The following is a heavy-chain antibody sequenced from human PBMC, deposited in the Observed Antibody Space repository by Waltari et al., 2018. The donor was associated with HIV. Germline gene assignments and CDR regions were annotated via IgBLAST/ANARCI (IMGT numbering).Heavy chain of an antibody. D-gene: IGHD3-10*01. V-gene: IGHV3-15*01. CDR2: INSKSDCGTK. CDR3: TRGAEDLWRVY. CDR1: EFIFWNAW. Sequence: EVPLVESGGGLVKPGRSLSLSCAASEFIFWNAWMSCVRQAPGKGPEWAGRINSKSDCGTKYYAATVTRRLTISRDDSKLTLYLKMTTRKTEDTAVYYWTRGAEDLWRVYWGQGNRFIFSS. J-gene: IGHJ4*02.